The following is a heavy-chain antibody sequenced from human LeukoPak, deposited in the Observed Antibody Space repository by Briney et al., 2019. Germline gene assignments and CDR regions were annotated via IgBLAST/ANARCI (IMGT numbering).Heavy chain of an antibody. CDR1: GGSISSSSYY. V-gene: IGHV4-39*07. Sequence: SETLSLTGTVSGGSISSSSYYWGWIRQPPGKGLEWIGSMYSSGSTYYNPSLKSRVTISVDTSKNQFSLKLSSVTAADTAVYYCARSGSGYLRYYFDYWGQGTLVTVSS. CDR3: ARSGSGYLRYYFDY. J-gene: IGHJ4*02. D-gene: IGHD5-12*01. CDR2: MYSSGST.